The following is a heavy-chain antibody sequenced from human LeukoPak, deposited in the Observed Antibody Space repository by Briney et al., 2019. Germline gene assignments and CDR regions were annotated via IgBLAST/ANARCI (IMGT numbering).Heavy chain of an antibody. D-gene: IGHD6-6*01. CDR1: GCTFSTYV. V-gene: IGHV3-33*01. CDR2: IWYDESNE. CDR3: ARDYYSSSLGY. J-gene: IGHJ4*02. Sequence: PGGSLRLSCAASGCTFSTYVMHWVRQAPGKELEWVALIWYDESNEYYADSVKGRFTVSRDNSRSMMYLQMNSLRAEDTAVYYCARDYYSSSLGYWGQGTLVTVSS.